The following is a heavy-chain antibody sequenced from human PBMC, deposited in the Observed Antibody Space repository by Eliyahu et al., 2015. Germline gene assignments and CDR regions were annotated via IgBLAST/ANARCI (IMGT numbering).Heavy chain of an antibody. CDR1: GFTFSSYS. CDR2: ISSSSSTI. CDR3: ARSGSGWYRTYDAFDI. V-gene: IGHV3-48*01. Sequence: GGLVQPGGSLRLSCAASGFTFSSYSMNWVRQAPGKGLEWVSYISSSSSTIYYADSVKGRFTISRDNAKNSLYLQMNSLRAEDTAVYYCARSGSGWYRTYDAFDIWGQGTMVTVSS. D-gene: IGHD6-19*01. J-gene: IGHJ3*02.